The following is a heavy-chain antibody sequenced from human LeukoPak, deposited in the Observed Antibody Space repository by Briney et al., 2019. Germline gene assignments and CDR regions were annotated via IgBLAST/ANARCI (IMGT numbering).Heavy chain of an antibody. CDR2: IYSGGST. J-gene: IGHJ3*02. V-gene: IGHV3-53*01. Sequence: GGSLRLSCAASGFTVSSNYMSWVRQAPGKGLEWVSVIYSGGSTYYADSVKGRFTISRDNSKNTLYLQMNSLRAEDTAVYYCARDPRAAVSGAFDIWGQGTMVTVSS. D-gene: IGHD3-3*01. CDR1: GFTVSSNY. CDR3: ARDPRAAVSGAFDI.